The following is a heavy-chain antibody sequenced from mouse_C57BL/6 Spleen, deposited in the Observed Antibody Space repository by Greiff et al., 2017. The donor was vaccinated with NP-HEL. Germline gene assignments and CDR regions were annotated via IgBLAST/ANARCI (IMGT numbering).Heavy chain of an antibody. CDR1: GFSLTSYG. D-gene: IGHD2-4*01. Sequence: VQGVESGPGLVQPSQSLSITCTVSGFSLTSYGVHWVRQSPGKGLEWLGVIWSGGSTDYNAAFISRLSISKDNSKSQVFFKMNSLQADDTAIYYCATPYYDYDGFAYWGQGTLVTVSA. CDR3: ATPYYDYDGFAY. J-gene: IGHJ3*01. CDR2: IWSGGST. V-gene: IGHV2-2*01.